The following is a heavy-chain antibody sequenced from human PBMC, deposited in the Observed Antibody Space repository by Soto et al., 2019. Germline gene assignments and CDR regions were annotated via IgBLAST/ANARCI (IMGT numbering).Heavy chain of an antibody. V-gene: IGHV3-30-3*01. D-gene: IGHD6-13*01. CDR3: ARVPQQLVTIPYYFDY. J-gene: IGHJ4*02. Sequence: GGSLRLSCAASGFTFSSYAMHWVRQAPGKGLEWVAVISYDGSNKYYADSVKGRFTISRDNSKNTLYLQMNSLRAEDTAVYYCARVPQQLVTIPYYFDYWGQGTLVTVSS. CDR1: GFTFSSYA. CDR2: ISYDGSNK.